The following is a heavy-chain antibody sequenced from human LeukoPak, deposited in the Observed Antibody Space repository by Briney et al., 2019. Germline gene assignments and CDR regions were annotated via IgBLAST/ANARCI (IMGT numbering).Heavy chain of an antibody. CDR3: ARLHSGXXKXFDY. V-gene: IGHV1-2*02. Sequence: ASVKVSCKASGYTFTGYYIHWVRQAPGQGLEWMGWINPNSGDTNYAQKFQGRVTMTRDTSISTAYMELSRLRSDDTAVYYCARLHSGXXKXFDYWGQGTLVTVSS. CDR1: GYTFTGYY. J-gene: IGHJ4*02. CDR2: INPNSGDT. D-gene: IGHD5-12*01.